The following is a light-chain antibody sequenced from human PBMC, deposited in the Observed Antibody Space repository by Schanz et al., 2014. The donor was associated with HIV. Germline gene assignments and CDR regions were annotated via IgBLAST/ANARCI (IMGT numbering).Light chain of an antibody. Sequence: EIVLTQSPGSLSLSPGGRATLSCGASQRLSSSYLAWYQQRPGQPPRLLVYGASSRAAGIPDRFSGSGSGTDFTLTINRLETEDFAVYYCQQYGVSPPWTFGQGTKVEIK. CDR2: GAS. V-gene: IGKV3-20*01. CDR1: QRLSSSY. CDR3: QQYGVSPPWT. J-gene: IGKJ1*01.